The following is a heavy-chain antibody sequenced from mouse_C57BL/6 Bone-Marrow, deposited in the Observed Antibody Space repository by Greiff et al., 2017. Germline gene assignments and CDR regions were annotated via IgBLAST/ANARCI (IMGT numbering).Heavy chain of an antibody. V-gene: IGHV5-9*01. CDR2: ISGGGGNT. CDR3: ARFYDYDPFAY. J-gene: IGHJ3*01. D-gene: IGHD2-4*01. CDR1: GFTFSSYT. Sequence: EVQLVESGGGLVKPGGSLKLSCAASGFTFSSYTMSWVRQTPEKRLEWVATISGGGGNTYYPDSVKGRFTISRDNAKNTLYLQMSSLRSEDTALYYCARFYDYDPFAYWGQGTLVTVSA.